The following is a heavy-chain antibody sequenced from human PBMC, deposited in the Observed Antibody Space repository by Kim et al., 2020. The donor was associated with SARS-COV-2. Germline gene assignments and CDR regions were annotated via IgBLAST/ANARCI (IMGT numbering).Heavy chain of an antibody. CDR3: ARVSYSSGWKLDH. Sequence: GGSLRLSCAASGFTFSDHYIDWVRQAPGKGLEWVGRSRNKANSYSTEYAASVKGRFTVSRDESKNSLYLQMNSLKVEDTAVYYCARVSYSSGWKLDHWGQGTLVTVSS. J-gene: IGHJ4*02. D-gene: IGHD6-19*01. CDR1: GFTFSDHY. V-gene: IGHV3-72*01. CDR2: SRNKANSYST.